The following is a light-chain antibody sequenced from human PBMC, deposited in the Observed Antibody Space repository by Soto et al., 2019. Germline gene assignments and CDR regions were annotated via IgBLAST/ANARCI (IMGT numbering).Light chain of an antibody. CDR1: SSDVGTYKP. Sequence: QSALTQPASVSGSPGQSITISCTGTSSDVGTYKPVSWYQQHPGKAPKVIIYDDIKRPSGVSNRFSGSKSANSASLTISGLQAEDESHYYCSSYTTSNSWVFGGGTKVTVL. CDR2: DDI. CDR3: SSYTTSNSWV. V-gene: IGLV2-14*02. J-gene: IGLJ3*02.